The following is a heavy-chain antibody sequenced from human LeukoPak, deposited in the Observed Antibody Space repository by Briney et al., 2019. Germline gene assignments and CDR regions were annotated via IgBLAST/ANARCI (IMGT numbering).Heavy chain of an antibody. J-gene: IGHJ4*02. CDR1: GFTFSSYE. D-gene: IGHD3-22*01. CDR2: ISSSGSTI. V-gene: IGHV3-48*03. CDR3: ARGRANYYDSSGPRGDY. Sequence: GGSLRLSCAASGFTFSSYEMNWVRQAPGKGLEWVSYISSSGSTIYYADSVKGRFTISRDNAKNSLYLQMNSLRAEDTAVYYCARGRANYYDSSGPRGDYWGQGTLVTVSS.